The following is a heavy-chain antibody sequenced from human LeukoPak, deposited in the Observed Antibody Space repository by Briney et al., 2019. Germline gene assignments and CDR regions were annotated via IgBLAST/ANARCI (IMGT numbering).Heavy chain of an antibody. CDR3: ATLLTVPTGYFDY. V-gene: IGHV1-69*01. CDR1: GGTFSSCG. J-gene: IGHJ4*02. Sequence: SVRVSCKASGGTFSSCGISWVRQAPGQGLEWMGGIIPIFGTANYAQKFQGRVTITADESTSTAYMELSSLRSEDTAVYYCATLLTVPTGYFDYWGQGTLVAVSS. D-gene: IGHD4-11*01. CDR2: IIPIFGTA.